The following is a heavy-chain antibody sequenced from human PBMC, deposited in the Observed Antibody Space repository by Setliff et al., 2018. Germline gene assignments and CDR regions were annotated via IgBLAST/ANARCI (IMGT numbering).Heavy chain of an antibody. J-gene: IGHJ4*02. CDR2: ISDDGSDT. Sequence: LGESLKISCAASGFTFRVYNMHWVRQAPGKGLEWVAFISDDGSDTYFADSVNGRFTISRDNSKNTLYLEMNSLRPEDTAVYYCAKDLSNFGDYGDYWGQGTLVTVSS. V-gene: IGHV3-30*01. D-gene: IGHD4-17*01. CDR3: AKDLSNFGDYGDY. CDR1: GFTFRVYN.